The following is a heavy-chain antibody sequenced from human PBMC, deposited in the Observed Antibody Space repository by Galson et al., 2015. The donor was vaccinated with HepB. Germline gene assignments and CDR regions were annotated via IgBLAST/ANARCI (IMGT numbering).Heavy chain of an antibody. J-gene: IGHJ4*02. D-gene: IGHD3-10*01. V-gene: IGHV3-23*01. CDR1: GFTFSSYA. CDR2: ISGSGGST. CDR3: AKDYYGSGSYYD. Sequence: SLRLSCAASGFTFSSYAMSWVRQAPGKGLEWVSAISGSGGSTYYADSVKGRFTISRDNSKNTLYLQMNSLRAEDTAVYYCAKDYYGSGSYYDWGQGTLVTVSS.